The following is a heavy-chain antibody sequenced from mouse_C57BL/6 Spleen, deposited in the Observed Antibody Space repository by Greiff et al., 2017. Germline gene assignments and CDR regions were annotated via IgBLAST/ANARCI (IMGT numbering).Heavy chain of an antibody. CDR3: APGDWYFDV. Sequence: EVHLVESGGGLVKPGGSLKLSCAASGFTFSDYGMHWVRQAPEKGLEWVAYISSGSSTIYYADTVKGRFTISRDNAKNTLVLQMTSLRSEDTAMYYCAPGDWYFDVWGTGTTVTVSS. CDR2: ISSGSSTI. D-gene: IGHD4-1*01. J-gene: IGHJ1*03. V-gene: IGHV5-17*01. CDR1: GFTFSDYG.